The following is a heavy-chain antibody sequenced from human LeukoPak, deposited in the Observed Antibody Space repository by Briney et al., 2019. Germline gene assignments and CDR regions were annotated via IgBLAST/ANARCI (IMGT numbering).Heavy chain of an antibody. D-gene: IGHD3-22*01. J-gene: IGHJ4*02. Sequence: SETLSLTCAVYGGSFSGYYWSWIRQPPGKGLEWIGEINHSGSTNYNPSLKSRVTIPVDTSKNQFSLKLSSVTAADTAVYYCARPNYYDSSGYYYWGQGTLVTVSS. CDR2: INHSGST. CDR3: ARPNYYDSSGYYY. CDR1: GGSFSGYY. V-gene: IGHV4-34*01.